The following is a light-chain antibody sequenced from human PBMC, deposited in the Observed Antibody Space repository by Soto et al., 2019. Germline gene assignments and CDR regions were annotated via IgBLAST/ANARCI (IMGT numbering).Light chain of an antibody. Sequence: QSVLTQPPSASGSPGQSVTISCTGTSSDVGDYNYVSWYQQHPGKAPKLIIYEVTKRPSGVPDRFSGSKSGNTASLTVSGLQAEDEADYYCNSYVGSNNLGVFGGGTKVTVL. J-gene: IGLJ2*01. V-gene: IGLV2-8*01. CDR1: SSDVGDYNY. CDR2: EVT. CDR3: NSYVGSNNLGV.